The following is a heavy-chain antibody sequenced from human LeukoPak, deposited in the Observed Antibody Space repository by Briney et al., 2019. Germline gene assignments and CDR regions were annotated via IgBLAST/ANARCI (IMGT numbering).Heavy chain of an antibody. Sequence: GASVKVSCKASGYTFTSYAMNWVRQAPGQGLEWMGWINTNTGNPTYAQGFTGRFVFSLDTSVSTAYLQISSLKAEDTAVYYCARGGSYYDSSGYYRVYAFDIWGQGTMVTVSS. J-gene: IGHJ3*02. CDR1: GYTFTSYA. D-gene: IGHD3-22*01. CDR3: ARGGSYYDSSGYYRVYAFDI. V-gene: IGHV7-4-1*02. CDR2: INTNTGNP.